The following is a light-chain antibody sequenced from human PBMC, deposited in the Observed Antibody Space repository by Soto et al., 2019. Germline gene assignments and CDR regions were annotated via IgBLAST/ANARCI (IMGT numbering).Light chain of an antibody. J-gene: IGLJ2*01. Sequence: QSVLTQPPSVSGAPGQRVTISCTGSSSNIGAGYDVHWYQQLPGTAPKLLIYCNSNRPSGVPDRFSRAKSGTSASLAITGLQAEHEADYYCQSYDSSLRRVFGGGTKLTVL. CDR1: SSNIGAGYD. V-gene: IGLV1-40*01. CDR3: QSYDSSLRRV. CDR2: CNS.